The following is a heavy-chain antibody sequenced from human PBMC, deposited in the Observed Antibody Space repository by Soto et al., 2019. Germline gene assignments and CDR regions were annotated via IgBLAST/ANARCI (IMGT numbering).Heavy chain of an antibody. V-gene: IGHV4-31*02. CDR1: GGSISSGGYY. CDR2: IYYSGST. CDR3: ERGGFSRAPFDY. J-gene: IGHJ4*02. Sequence: KTSETLSLTCTVSGGSISSGGYYWSWIRQHPGKGLEWIGYIYYSGSTYYNPSLKSRVTISVDTSKNQFSLKLSSVTAADTAVYYCERGGFSRAPFDYCCQATLLTVSS. D-gene: IGHD3-3*01.